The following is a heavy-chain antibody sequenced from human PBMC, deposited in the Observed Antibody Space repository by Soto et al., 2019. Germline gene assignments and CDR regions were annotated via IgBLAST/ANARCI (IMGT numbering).Heavy chain of an antibody. CDR2: IYTSGSP. Sequence: SATLSLTCTVSGGSSSTYGGNWIRQTAGKGLEWIGRIYTSGSPNYNPSLKSRVTISVDTSKNQFSLKLSSVTAEDTAVYYCAKWGGAGSDYSGQGTLVTVSS. J-gene: IGHJ4*02. CDR3: AKWGGAGSDY. V-gene: IGHV4-4*07. D-gene: IGHD1-26*01. CDR1: GGSSSTYG.